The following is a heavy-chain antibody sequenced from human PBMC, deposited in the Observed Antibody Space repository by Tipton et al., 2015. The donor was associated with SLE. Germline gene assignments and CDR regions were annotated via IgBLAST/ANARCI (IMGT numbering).Heavy chain of an antibody. D-gene: IGHD6-6*01. J-gene: IGHJ5*02. CDR3: ARGGASSKWLDP. CDR2: IYYNGNT. Sequence: TLSLTCTVPGGSISSYYWSWIRQPPRKRLAWIGYIYYNGNTHYNPSLKSRVTISEDTSKNQLSLSLTSVTAADTAVYYCARGGASSKWLDPWGQGTLVTVSA. V-gene: IGHV4-59*01. CDR1: GGSISSYY.